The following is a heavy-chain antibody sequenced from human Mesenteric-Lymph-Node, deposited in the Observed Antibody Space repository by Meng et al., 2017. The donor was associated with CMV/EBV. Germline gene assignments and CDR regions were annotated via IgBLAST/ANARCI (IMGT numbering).Heavy chain of an antibody. CDR2: INPNSGDT. CDR3: AHGGGSGTYYTPYNWFDL. D-gene: IGHD3-10*01. J-gene: IGHJ5*02. CDR1: GYSFAAYY. V-gene: IGHV1-2*02. Sequence: ASVKVSCKASGYSFAAYYMHWVRQAPGQGLEWMGWINPNSGDTKYAQSCQGRATMTRDTSISTAYMELSSLTSDDTAVYYCAHGGGSGTYYTPYNWFDLWGQGTLVTVSS.